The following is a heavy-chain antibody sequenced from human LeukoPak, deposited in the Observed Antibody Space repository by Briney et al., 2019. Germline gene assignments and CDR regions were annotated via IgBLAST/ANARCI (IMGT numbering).Heavy chain of an antibody. CDR1: GFTFSSYG. Sequence: GGSLRLSCAASGFTFSSYGMHWVRQAPGKGLEWVAFIRYDGSNKYYADSVKGRFTISRDNSKSTLYLQMNSLRAEDTAVYYCAKDGVGYCSSTSCYQQDAFDIWGQGTMVTVSS. V-gene: IGHV3-30*02. D-gene: IGHD2-2*01. CDR2: IRYDGSNK. J-gene: IGHJ3*02. CDR3: AKDGVGYCSSTSCYQQDAFDI.